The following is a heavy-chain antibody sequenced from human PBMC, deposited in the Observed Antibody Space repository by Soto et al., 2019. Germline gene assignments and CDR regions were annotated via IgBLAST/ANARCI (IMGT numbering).Heavy chain of an antibody. D-gene: IGHD4-4*01. J-gene: IGHJ4*02. CDR3: ARSVTPPQCFWFDY. CDR1: GFSLSTSGMC. V-gene: IGHV2-70*01. Sequence: SGPTLVNPTHTLTLTCTFSGFSLSTSGMCVSWIRQPPGKALEWLALIDWDDDKYYSTSLKTRLTISKDTSKNQVVLTMTNMDPVDTATYYCARSVTPPQCFWFDYWGQGTLVTVSS. CDR2: IDWDDDK.